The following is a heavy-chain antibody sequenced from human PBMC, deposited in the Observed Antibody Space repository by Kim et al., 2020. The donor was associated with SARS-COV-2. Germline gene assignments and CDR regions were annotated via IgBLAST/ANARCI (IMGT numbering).Heavy chain of an antibody. V-gene: IGHV4-31*02. Sequence: YNPSLKSRVTISVDTSKNQFSLKLSSVTAADTAVYYCARDRKWDSSGIDYWGQGTLVTVSS. CDR3: ARDRKWDSSGIDY. D-gene: IGHD6-19*01. J-gene: IGHJ4*02.